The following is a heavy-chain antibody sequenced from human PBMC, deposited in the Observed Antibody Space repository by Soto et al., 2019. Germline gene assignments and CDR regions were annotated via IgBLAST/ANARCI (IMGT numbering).Heavy chain of an antibody. D-gene: IGHD3-3*01. Sequence: PGGSLRLSCAASGFTFSYYTMNWVRQAPGKGLEWVSYISGSSHTIYYADSVKGRFTISRDNAKNSLYLQMNSLRDEDTAVYYCARPQTYDFWRAFDSWGQGTLVTVSS. V-gene: IGHV3-48*02. CDR1: GFTFSYYT. J-gene: IGHJ4*02. CDR3: ARPQTYDFWRAFDS. CDR2: ISGSSHTI.